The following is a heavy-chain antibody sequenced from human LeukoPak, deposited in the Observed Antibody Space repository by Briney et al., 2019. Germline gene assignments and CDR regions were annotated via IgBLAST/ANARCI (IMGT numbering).Heavy chain of an antibody. CDR3: VNTNDGVGATLRD. CDR1: GFTFSSYA. V-gene: IGHV3-64D*06. CDR2: ISSNGGST. D-gene: IGHD1-26*01. Sequence: GGSLRLSCSASGFTFSSYAMHWVRQAPGKGLEYVSAISSNGGSTYYADSVKGRFTISRDNSKNTLYLQMSSLRAEDTTVYYCVNTNDGVGATLRDWGQGTLVTVSS. J-gene: IGHJ4*02.